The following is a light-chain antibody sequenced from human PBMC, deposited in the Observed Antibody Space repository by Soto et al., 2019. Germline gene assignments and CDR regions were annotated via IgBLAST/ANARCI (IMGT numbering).Light chain of an antibody. Sequence: DIPMTQSPSSLSASVGDRVTITCRASQGIRIDLGWVQQRPGKAPKRLIYGASSLQSGVPSRFSGSGYGTEFTLTINNLQPEDFATYYCLQHNSFPRTFGQGTKVEIK. CDR1: QGIRID. J-gene: IGKJ1*01. V-gene: IGKV1-17*02. CDR2: GAS. CDR3: LQHNSFPRT.